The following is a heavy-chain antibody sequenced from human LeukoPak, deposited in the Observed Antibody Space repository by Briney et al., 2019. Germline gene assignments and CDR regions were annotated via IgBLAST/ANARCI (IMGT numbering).Heavy chain of an antibody. Sequence: PSETLSLTCTVSGGSISSYYWSWIRQPPGKGLEWIGYIYYSGSTNYNPSLKSRVTISVDTSKNQFSLKLSSVTAADTAVYYCASVAAAVLYGMDVWGQGTTVTVSS. CDR3: ASVAAAVLYGMDV. CDR1: GGSISSYY. D-gene: IGHD6-13*01. CDR2: IYYSGST. J-gene: IGHJ6*02. V-gene: IGHV4-59*01.